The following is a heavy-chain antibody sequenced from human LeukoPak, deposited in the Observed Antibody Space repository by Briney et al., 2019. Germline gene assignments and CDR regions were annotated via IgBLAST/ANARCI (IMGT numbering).Heavy chain of an antibody. J-gene: IGHJ4*02. CDR1: GFTFSSYA. CDR2: ISGSGGST. Sequence: GGSLRLSCAASGFTFSSYAMSWIRQAPGKGLEWVSAISGSGGSTYYADSVKGRFTISRVNSKNTLYLQMNSLRAEDTAVYYCAKTYYCSSTSCCLDYWGQGTLVTVSS. V-gene: IGHV3-23*01. CDR3: AKTYYCSSTSCCLDY. D-gene: IGHD2-2*01.